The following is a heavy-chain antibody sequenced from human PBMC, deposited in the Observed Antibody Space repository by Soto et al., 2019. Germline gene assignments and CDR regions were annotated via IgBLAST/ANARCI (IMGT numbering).Heavy chain of an antibody. V-gene: IGHV1-69*13. Sequence: ASVKVSCKASGGTSSSYAISWVRQAPGQGLEWMGGIIPIFGTANYAQKFQGRVTITADESTSTAYMELSSLRSEDTAVYYCARDIGSSGYFDYWGQGTLVIFSS. D-gene: IGHD6-19*01. CDR1: GGTSSSYA. CDR2: IIPIFGTA. CDR3: ARDIGSSGYFDY. J-gene: IGHJ4*02.